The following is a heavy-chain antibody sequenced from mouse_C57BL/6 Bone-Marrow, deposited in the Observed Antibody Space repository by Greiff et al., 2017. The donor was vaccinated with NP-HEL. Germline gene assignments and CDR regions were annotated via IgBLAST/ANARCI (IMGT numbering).Heavy chain of an antibody. CDR1: GFTFSDYY. CDR2: INYDGSST. J-gene: IGHJ1*03. Sequence: VQLQESEGGLVQPGRSMKLSCTASGFTFSDYYMAWVRQVPEKGLEWVANINYDGSSTYYLDSLKSRFIISRDNAKNILYLQMSSLKSEDTATFYCARYEGFVWYFDVWGTGTTVTVSS. D-gene: IGHD2-12*01. CDR3: ARYEGFVWYFDV. V-gene: IGHV5-16*01.